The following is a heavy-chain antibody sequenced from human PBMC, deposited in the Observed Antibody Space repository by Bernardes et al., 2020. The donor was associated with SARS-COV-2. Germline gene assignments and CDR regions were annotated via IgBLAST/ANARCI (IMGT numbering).Heavy chain of an antibody. V-gene: IGHV4-30-4*01. CDR2: IYYSGST. CDR1: GCSISSGDYY. J-gene: IGHJ4*02. Sequence: TLSLTCTVSGCSISSGDYYWSWIRQPPGKGLEWIGYIYYSGSTYYNPSLKSRVTISVDTSKNQFSLKLSSVTAADTAVYYCARDEYSSSSGLYWGQGTLVTVSS. CDR3: ARDEYSSSSGLY. D-gene: IGHD6-6*01.